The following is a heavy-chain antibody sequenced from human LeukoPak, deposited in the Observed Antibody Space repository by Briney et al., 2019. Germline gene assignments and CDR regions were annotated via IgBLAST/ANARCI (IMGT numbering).Heavy chain of an antibody. CDR3: AGEEWELPDYYYFMDV. V-gene: IGHV4-38-2*02. CDR2: IYHSRST. D-gene: IGHD1-26*01. Sequence: PSETLSLTCTVSGYSISSGYYWGWIRQPPGKGLEWIGSIYHSRSTYYNPSLKSRVTISVDTSKNQFSLKLSSVTAADTAVYYCAGEEWELPDYYYFMDVWGKGTTVSVSS. J-gene: IGHJ6*03. CDR1: GYSISSGYY.